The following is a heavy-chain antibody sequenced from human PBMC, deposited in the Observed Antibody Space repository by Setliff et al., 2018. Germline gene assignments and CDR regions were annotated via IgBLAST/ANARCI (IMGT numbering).Heavy chain of an antibody. D-gene: IGHD4-17*01. CDR2: IIPIFGTA. J-gene: IGHJ6*03. CDR1: GGTFSSYA. Sequence: AASVKVSCKASGGTFSSYAISWVRQAPGQGLEWMGGIIPIFGTANYAQKFQGRVTITADESTSTAYMELSSLRSEDTAVYYCARDSTVTTDYYYYYMDVWGKGTTVTVSS. V-gene: IGHV1-69*13. CDR3: ARDSTVTTDYYYYYMDV.